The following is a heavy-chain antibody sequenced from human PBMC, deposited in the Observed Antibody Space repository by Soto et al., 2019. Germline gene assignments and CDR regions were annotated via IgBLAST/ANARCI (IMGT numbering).Heavy chain of an antibody. Sequence: ASVKVSCKVSGYTLSDFYMHWVKQAPGKGLEWMGLADPEDAKTIYAEKFQGRVTIIADTSTDTAYMELSSLRSDDTAVYYCATAFRARLGWFDPWGQGTQVTVSS. CDR2: ADPEDAKT. J-gene: IGHJ5*02. CDR1: GYTLSDFY. D-gene: IGHD3-10*01. CDR3: ATAFRARLGWFDP. V-gene: IGHV1-69-2*01.